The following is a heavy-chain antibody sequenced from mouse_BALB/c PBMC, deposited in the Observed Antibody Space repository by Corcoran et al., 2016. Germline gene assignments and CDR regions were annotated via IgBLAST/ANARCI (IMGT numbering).Heavy chain of an antibody. J-gene: IGHJ4*01. V-gene: IGHV1-4*02. CDR3: ASCNYYGSSAMDY. D-gene: IGHD1-1*01. CDR1: GYTFTSYT. CDR2: INPSSGYT. Sequence: QVQLQQSAAELARPGASVKMSCKASGYTFTSYTMHWVKQRPGQGLEWIGYINPSSGYTEYNQKFKDKTTLTADKSSSTAYMQLSSLTSEDSAVYYCASCNYYGSSAMDYWGQGTSVTVSS.